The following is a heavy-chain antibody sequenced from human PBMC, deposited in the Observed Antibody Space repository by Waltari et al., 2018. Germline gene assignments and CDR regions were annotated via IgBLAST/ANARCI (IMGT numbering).Heavy chain of an antibody. CDR1: GYTLTELS. Sequence: QVQLVQSGAEVKKPGASVKVSCKVSGYTLTELSMHWVRQAPGKGLEWMGGFDPEDGETIYGQKFQGRVTMTEDTSASTAYMELSSLRSEDTAVYYCARDTKYSSLKLFDYWGQGTLVTVSS. CDR2: FDPEDGET. J-gene: IGHJ4*02. CDR3: ARDTKYSSLKLFDY. V-gene: IGHV1-24*01. D-gene: IGHD6-6*01.